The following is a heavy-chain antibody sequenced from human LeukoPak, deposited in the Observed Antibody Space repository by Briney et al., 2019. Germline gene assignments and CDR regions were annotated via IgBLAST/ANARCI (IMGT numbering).Heavy chain of an antibody. V-gene: IGHV3-7*01. CDR1: GFTFSTYW. Sequence: GGSLRLSCAASGFTFSTYWMSWVRQAPGKGLEWVANIKQDGSEKYYIDSVKGRFTISRDNAKNSLYLQMNSLRAEDTAMYCCARDSAGNDYWSQGTLVTVSS. J-gene: IGHJ4*02. CDR3: ARDSAGNDY. D-gene: IGHD6-13*01. CDR2: IKQDGSEK.